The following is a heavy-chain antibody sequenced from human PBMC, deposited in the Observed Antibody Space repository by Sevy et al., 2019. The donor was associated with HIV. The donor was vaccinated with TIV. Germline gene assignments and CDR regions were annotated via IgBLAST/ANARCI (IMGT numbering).Heavy chain of an antibody. CDR2: IYYSGDT. CDR1: GDSISSGGYY. D-gene: IGHD1-26*01. J-gene: IGHJ2*01. V-gene: IGHV4-31*01. Sequence: SETLSLTCTVSGDSISSGGYYWSWIRQRPGKGLEWIGYIYYSGDTYYNPFLKSQFTMSVDPSKNQFSLKRGSVTAADTAVYYCARAELAAIRRFVLWGRGTLVTVSS. CDR3: ARAELAAIRRFVL.